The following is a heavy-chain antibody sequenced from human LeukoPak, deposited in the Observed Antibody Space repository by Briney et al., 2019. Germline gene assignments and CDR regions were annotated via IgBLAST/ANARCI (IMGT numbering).Heavy chain of an antibody. D-gene: IGHD1-1*01. V-gene: IGHV4-4*09. CDR3: ARHHLATSNWFDP. CDR1: GGSIISYY. J-gene: IGHJ5*02. CDR2: IYTSGTT. Sequence: SETLSLTCTVSGGSIISYYWSWIRQPPGKGLEWIGYIYTSGTTGYNPSLKSRVTMSVDTSKNQFSLKLSSVTAADTAVYYCARHHLATSNWFDPWGQGTLVTVSS.